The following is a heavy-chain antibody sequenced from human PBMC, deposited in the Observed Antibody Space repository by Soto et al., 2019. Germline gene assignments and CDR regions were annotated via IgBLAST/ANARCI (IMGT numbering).Heavy chain of an antibody. Sequence: SATLSLTCAVYGGAFIGYYWSWIRQPPGKGLEWIGEINRSGSTSYNPSLKSRATISVDTSKNQFSLNLKSVTAADTAVYYCARGSITMVGPDYWGQGTLVTVSS. V-gene: IGHV4-34*01. J-gene: IGHJ4*02. CDR1: GGAFIGYY. D-gene: IGHD3-10*01. CDR3: ARGSITMVGPDY. CDR2: INRSGST.